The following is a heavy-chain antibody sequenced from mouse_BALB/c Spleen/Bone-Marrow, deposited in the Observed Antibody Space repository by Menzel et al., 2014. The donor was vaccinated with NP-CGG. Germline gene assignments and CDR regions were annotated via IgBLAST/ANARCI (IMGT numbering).Heavy chain of an antibody. D-gene: IGHD2-4*01. V-gene: IGHV1S135*01. CDR1: GYSFTSYY. CDR2: IDPFNGGT. J-gene: IGHJ2*01. CDR3: ARAYDFLDY. Sequence: VQLQQPAPKLMKPGASVKISCKASGYSFTSYYMHWVKQSHGKSLEWIGYIDPFNGGTSYNQKFKGKATLTVDKSSNTAYMHLSSLTSEDSAVYYCARAYDFLDYWGQGSTLTVSS.